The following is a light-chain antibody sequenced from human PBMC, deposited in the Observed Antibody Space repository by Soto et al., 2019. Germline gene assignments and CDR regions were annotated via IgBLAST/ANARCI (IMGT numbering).Light chain of an antibody. CDR3: SSFTSRFTFV. CDR2: EVT. V-gene: IGLV2-14*01. J-gene: IGLJ1*01. Sequence: QSVRTQPASVSGSPGQSIAISCTGTRSDVGAYNYVSWYQQHPGKAPKPMISEVTNRPSGVSDRFSGSKSGNTASLTFSGLQAEDEADYYCSSFTSRFTFVFGTGTKVTVL. CDR1: RSDVGAYNY.